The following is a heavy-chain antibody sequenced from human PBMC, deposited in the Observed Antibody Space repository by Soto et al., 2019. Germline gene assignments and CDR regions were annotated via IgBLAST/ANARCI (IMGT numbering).Heavy chain of an antibody. CDR1: GFTFSSYA. CDR3: AKGHYYDSSGPQDAFDS. CDR2: ISGSGGST. V-gene: IGHV3-23*01. J-gene: IGHJ3*02. D-gene: IGHD3-22*01. Sequence: GSLRLSCAASGFTFSSYAITWVLQPPGKGLEWVSTISGSGGSTYYADSVRGRFTLSRDNSKTTLYLQVNSLRAEDTAIYYCAKGHYYDSSGPQDAFDSWGQGTMVTVSS.